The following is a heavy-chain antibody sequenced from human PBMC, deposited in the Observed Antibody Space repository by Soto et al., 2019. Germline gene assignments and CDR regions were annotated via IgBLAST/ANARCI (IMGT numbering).Heavy chain of an antibody. CDR1: GGTFSSYA. J-gene: IGHJ5*02. CDR3: ARSLYCGGDCYRNWFDP. D-gene: IGHD2-21*02. V-gene: IGHV1-69*13. CDR2: IIPIFGTA. Sequence: ASVKVSCKASGGTFSSYAISWVRQAPGQGLEWMGGIIPIFGTANYAQKFQGRVTITADESTSTAYMELSSLRSEDTAVYYCARSLYCGGDCYRNWFDPWGQGTLVTVSS.